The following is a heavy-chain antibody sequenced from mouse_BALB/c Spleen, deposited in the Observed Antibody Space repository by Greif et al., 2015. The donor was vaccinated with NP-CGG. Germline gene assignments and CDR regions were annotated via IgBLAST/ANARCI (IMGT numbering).Heavy chain of an antibody. D-gene: IGHD2-4*01. CDR3: ARYDYDVGAWFAY. CDR2: ILPGSGST. CDR1: GYTFSSYW. Sequence: VQLQQSGAELMKPGASVKISCKATGYTFSSYWIEWVKQRPGHGLEWIGEILPGSGSTNYNEKFKGKATFTADTSSNTAYMQLSSLTSEDSAVYYCARYDYDVGAWFAYWGQGTLVTVSA. J-gene: IGHJ3*01. V-gene: IGHV1-9*01.